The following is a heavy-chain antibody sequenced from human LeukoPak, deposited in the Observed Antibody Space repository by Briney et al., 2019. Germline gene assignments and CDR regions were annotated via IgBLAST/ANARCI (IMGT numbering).Heavy chain of an antibody. CDR2: ISSSSSYI. Sequence: PGRSLRLSCAASGFAFSSFSMNWVRRVPGKGLEWVSSISSSSSYIHYADSVKGRFTISRDNAKSSLYLQMNSLRAEDTAVYYCARDMGLTTVTTVFAFDIWGQGTMDTVSS. J-gene: IGHJ3*02. V-gene: IGHV3-21*01. D-gene: IGHD4-17*01. CDR3: ARDMGLTTVTTVFAFDI. CDR1: GFAFSSFS.